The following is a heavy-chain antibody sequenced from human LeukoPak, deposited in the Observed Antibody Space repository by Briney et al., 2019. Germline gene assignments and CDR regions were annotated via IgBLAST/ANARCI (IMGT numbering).Heavy chain of an antibody. V-gene: IGHV3-21*04. Sequence: GGSLRLSCAASGFTFSSYSMNWVRQAPGKGLEWVSSISSSSSYIYYADSVKGRFTISRDNSKNTLYLQMNSLRAEDTAVYYCAKGSGITFGGVIAPFDYWGQGTLVTVSS. CDR2: ISSSSSYI. CDR1: GFTFSSYS. CDR3: AKGSGITFGGVIAPFDY. J-gene: IGHJ4*02. D-gene: IGHD3-16*02.